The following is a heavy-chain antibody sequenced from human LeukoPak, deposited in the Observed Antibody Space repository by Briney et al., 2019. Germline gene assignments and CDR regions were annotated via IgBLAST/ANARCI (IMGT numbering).Heavy chain of an antibody. D-gene: IGHD6-6*01. Sequence: GGSLRLSCVASGFTFSSYAMHWVRQAPGKGLEYVSGISSNGGSTYYANSVKGRFTISRDNSKNTLYLQMGSLRAEDMAVYYCAREYSSSSVDYWGQGTLVTVSS. CDR2: ISSNGGST. CDR1: GFTFSSYA. V-gene: IGHV3-64*01. CDR3: AREYSSSSVDY. J-gene: IGHJ4*02.